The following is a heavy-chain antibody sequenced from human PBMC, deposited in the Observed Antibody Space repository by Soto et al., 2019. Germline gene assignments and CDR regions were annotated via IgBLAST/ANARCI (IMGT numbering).Heavy chain of an antibody. Sequence: QVQLVQSGPEVKKPAASVQVSCKASGYPFTSYGIVWVRQAPGQGLEWMGWISPYSGETRYTEKFQDRLTLTTDTSTSTAYMDLRSRTSDDTAVYFCARGPGAGSDFWGQGTLVIVSS. CDR3: ARGPGAGSDF. CDR2: ISPYSGET. V-gene: IGHV1-18*01. CDR1: GYPFTSYG. D-gene: IGHD1-1*01. J-gene: IGHJ4*02.